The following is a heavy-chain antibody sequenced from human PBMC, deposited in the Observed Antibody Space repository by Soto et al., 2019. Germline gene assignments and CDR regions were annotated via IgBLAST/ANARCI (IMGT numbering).Heavy chain of an antibody. J-gene: IGHJ6*02. CDR1: GFTFSSYW. Sequence: PGGSLRLSCAASGFTFSSYWMHWVRQAPGKGLVWVSRINSDGSSTSYADSVKGRFTISRDNAKNTLYLQMNSLRAEDTAVYYCARVLHPAYSSGWYLVATDDNYGMDVVDQETT. V-gene: IGHV3-74*01. CDR2: INSDGSST. D-gene: IGHD6-19*01. CDR3: ARVLHPAYSSGWYLVATDDNYGMDV.